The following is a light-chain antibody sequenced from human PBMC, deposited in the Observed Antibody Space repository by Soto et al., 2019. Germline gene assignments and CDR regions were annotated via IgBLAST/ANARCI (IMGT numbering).Light chain of an antibody. Sequence: EIVMTQSPATLSVSPGERATLSCRASQSVSSNLAWYQQKPGQAPRLLIYGASTRATGIPARFSGSGSGTEFPLTIRSLQSEDFEVYYCQQYKNLPWTFGQGTKVEIK. V-gene: IGKV3-15*01. CDR1: QSVSSN. CDR3: QQYKNLPWT. CDR2: GAS. J-gene: IGKJ1*01.